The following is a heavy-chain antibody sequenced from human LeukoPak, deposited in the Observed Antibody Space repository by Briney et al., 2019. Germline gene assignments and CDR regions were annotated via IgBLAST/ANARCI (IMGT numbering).Heavy chain of an antibody. CDR3: ARGVYIAAAQYGY. CDR1: GGSFTSSSYY. J-gene: IGHJ4*02. D-gene: IGHD6-13*01. V-gene: IGHV4-39*01. CDR2: LYYTGTT. Sequence: SETLSLTCTISGGSFTSSSYYWGWIRQPPGKGLEWIGSLYYTGTTDYNPSVKNRVTMSVDTSRNQFSLKLSSVTASDTAIYYCARGVYIAAAQYGYWGQGTLVTVSS.